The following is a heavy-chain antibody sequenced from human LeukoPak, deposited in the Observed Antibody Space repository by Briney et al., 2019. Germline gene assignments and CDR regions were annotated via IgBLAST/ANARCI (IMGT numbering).Heavy chain of an antibody. CDR2: ISYDGGGK. D-gene: IGHD6-13*01. CDR3: VKDRTSSWAFDY. V-gene: IGHV3-30*02. J-gene: IGHJ4*02. CDR1: GFSSSSYG. Sequence: GGSLRLSCAASGFSSSSYGMHWVRQAPGKGLEWVAFISYDGGGKWYADSVKGRLTISRDNSKNTLYLQMNSLRPEDTAVYYCVKDRTSSWAFDYWGQGTLVTVSS.